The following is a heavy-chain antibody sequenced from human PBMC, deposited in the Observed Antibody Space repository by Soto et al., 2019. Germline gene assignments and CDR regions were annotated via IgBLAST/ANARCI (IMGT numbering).Heavy chain of an antibody. V-gene: IGHV3-48*02. Sequence: EVQLMESGGGLVQPGGSLRLSCAASGFTLSGYNMNWVRQAPGKGLEWVSFISGVSSDVFYADSVKGRFTISRDNAKNALYLKMNSLRDEDTAVYYCTRDRPPHNTGWPIFEYWGQGTLVTVSS. CDR2: ISGVSSDV. J-gene: IGHJ4*02. D-gene: IGHD6-19*01. CDR3: TRDRPPHNTGWPIFEY. CDR1: GFTLSGYN.